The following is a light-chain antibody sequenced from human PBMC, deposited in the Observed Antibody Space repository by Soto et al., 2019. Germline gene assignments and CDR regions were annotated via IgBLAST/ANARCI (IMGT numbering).Light chain of an antibody. Sequence: DIQLTQSPSSLSPSVGDRITLSCRASQSISRNLNWYQQMPGKAPSLLIYAARDLQSGVPGRFSGSGSGTEFNLTISSLQPEDHATYYCQQSHSTPYTFCQGTKLEI. J-gene: IGKJ2*01. CDR3: QQSHSTPYT. V-gene: IGKV1-39*01. CDR2: AAR. CDR1: QSISRN.